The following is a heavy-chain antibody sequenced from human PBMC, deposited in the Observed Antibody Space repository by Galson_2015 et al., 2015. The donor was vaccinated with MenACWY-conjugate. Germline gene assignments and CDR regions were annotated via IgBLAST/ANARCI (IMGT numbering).Heavy chain of an antibody. V-gene: IGHV5-51*01. CDR3: AMSTATGWYVRLDS. D-gene: IGHD6-19*01. CDR2: IFPADSDT. J-gene: IGHJ4*02. Sequence: QSGAEVKKPGESLKISCKASGYRFSTNWIGWVRQMPGKDLEWRGIIFPADSDTRYSPSFQGQVTISADKSTSTAYLQWSSLRASDTAIYYCAMSTATGWYVRLDSWGQGTLVTVSS. CDR1: GYRFSTNW.